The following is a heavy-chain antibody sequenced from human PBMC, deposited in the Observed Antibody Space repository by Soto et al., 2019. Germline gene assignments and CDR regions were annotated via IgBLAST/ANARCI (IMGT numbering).Heavy chain of an antibody. D-gene: IGHD6-13*01. CDR1: GGSITRRSSY. Sequence: SETLSLTCIVSGGSITRRSSYWAWIRQPPGKGLEWIGSIYHSGSTYYNPSLKSRVTISVDTSKNQFSLKLSSVTAADTAVYYCARVPARIAAAGRFWFDPWGQGTLVTVSS. V-gene: IGHV4-39*07. CDR3: ARVPARIAAAGRFWFDP. CDR2: IYHSGST. J-gene: IGHJ5*02.